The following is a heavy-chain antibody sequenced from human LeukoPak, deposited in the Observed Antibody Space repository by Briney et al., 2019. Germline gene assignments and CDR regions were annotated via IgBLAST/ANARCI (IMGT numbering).Heavy chain of an antibody. J-gene: IGHJ4*02. CDR1: GFSVSTHY. Sequence: PGGSLRLSCAASGFSVSTHYMSWVRQAPGKGLEWVSLIYSGGSTYYADSVKGRFTISRDNSKNTLCLQMNSLRAEDTAVYYCARDRPLQYSSGMDWGQGTLVTVSS. D-gene: IGHD6-19*01. V-gene: IGHV3-53*01. CDR3: ARDRPLQYSSGMD. CDR2: IYSGGST.